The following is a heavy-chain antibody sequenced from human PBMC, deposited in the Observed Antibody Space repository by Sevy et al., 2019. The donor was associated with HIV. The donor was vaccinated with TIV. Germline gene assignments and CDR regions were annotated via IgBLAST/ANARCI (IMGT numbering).Heavy chain of an antibody. CDR3: ATGITFGGVISYYFDY. Sequence: ASVKVSCKVSGYTLTELSMHWVRQAPGKGLEWMGGFDPEDGETIYAQKFQGRVTMTEDTSTDTAYMELSCLRSEDTAVYYCATGITFGGVISYYFDYWGQGTLVTVSS. J-gene: IGHJ4*02. D-gene: IGHD3-16*02. CDR1: GYTLTELS. V-gene: IGHV1-24*01. CDR2: FDPEDGET.